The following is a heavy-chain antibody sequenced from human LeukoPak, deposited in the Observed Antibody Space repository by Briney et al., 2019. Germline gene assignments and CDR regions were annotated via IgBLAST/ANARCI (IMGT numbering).Heavy chain of an antibody. D-gene: IGHD6-13*01. V-gene: IGHV4-39*07. CDR2: IYYNGST. J-gene: IGHJ6*03. CDR3: AIKRYSTAYYMDV. CDR1: GGSISSSSYY. Sequence: SETLSLTCTVSGGSISSSSYYWGWIRQPPGKGLEWIGSIYYNGSTYYNPSLKSRATISVDTSKNQFSLKLSSVTAAETAVYYCAIKRYSTAYYMDVWGKGTTVTVSS.